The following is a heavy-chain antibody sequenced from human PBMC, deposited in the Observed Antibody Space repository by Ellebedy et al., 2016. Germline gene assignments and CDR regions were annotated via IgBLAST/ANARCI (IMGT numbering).Heavy chain of an antibody. CDR3: ARVNDYYGDY. CDR2: ISAYNGNT. Sequence: ASVKVSXKASSYTFTSYGISWVRQAPGQGLEWMGWISAYNGNTNYAQKLQGRVTMTTDTSTSTAYMELSSLRSEDTAVYYCARVNDYYGDYWGQGTLVTVSS. J-gene: IGHJ4*02. D-gene: IGHD3-10*01. V-gene: IGHV1-18*01. CDR1: SYTFTSYG.